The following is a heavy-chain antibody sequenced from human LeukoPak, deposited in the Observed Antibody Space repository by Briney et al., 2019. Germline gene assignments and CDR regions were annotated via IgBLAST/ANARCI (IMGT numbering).Heavy chain of an antibody. J-gene: IGHJ4*02. Sequence: SSVKVSCKASGGTFSSYAISWVRQAPGQGLEWMGRIIPILGTANYAQKFQGRVTITADESTSTAYMELSSLRSEDTAVYYCAAHSSSSSGEGLYYFDYWGQGTLVTVSS. V-gene: IGHV1-69*11. D-gene: IGHD6-6*01. CDR2: IIPILGTA. CDR1: GGTFSSYA. CDR3: AAHSSSSSGEGLYYFDY.